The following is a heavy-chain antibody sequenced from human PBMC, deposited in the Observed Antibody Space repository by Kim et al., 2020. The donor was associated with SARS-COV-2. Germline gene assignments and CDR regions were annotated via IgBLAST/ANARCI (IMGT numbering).Heavy chain of an antibody. CDR1: GFSFSHFW. Sequence: GGSLRLSCVASGFSFSHFWMAWVRQAPGKGLEWVANIKARRSDISYVDSVKGRFTVSRDNAKNSLSLQINSLRAEDTAVYFCARSTPFDCFD. CDR3: ARSTPFDCFD. CDR2: IKARRSDI. D-gene: IGHD2-8*01. V-gene: IGHV3-7*01. J-gene: IGHJ5*01.